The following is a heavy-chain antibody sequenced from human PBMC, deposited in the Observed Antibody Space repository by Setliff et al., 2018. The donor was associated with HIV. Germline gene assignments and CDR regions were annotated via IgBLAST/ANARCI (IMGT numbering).Heavy chain of an antibody. Sequence: SETRSLTCTVSGGSISISSHYWGWIRQPPGKGLEWIGRIYHSGITYYNASLKSRVSISVDTSKNQFSVKLNSVTAADTAVYYCARSISLLRGPLGDVFDIWGQGTMVTVSS. CDR1: GGSISISSHY. D-gene: IGHD3-10*01. CDR2: IYHSGIT. J-gene: IGHJ3*02. CDR3: ARSISLLRGPLGDVFDI. V-gene: IGHV4-39*01.